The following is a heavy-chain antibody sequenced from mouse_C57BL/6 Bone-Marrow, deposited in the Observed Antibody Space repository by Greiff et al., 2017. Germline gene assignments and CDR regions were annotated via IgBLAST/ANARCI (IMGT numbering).Heavy chain of an antibody. D-gene: IGHD1-3*01. V-gene: IGHV1-4*01. Sequence: GASVKMSCKASGYTFTSYTMHWVKQRPGQGLEWIGYINPSSGYTKYNQKFKDKATLTADKSSSTAYMQLSSLTSEDSAVYYCARLGSSPFDYWGQGTTLTVSS. CDR2: INPSSGYT. CDR3: ARLGSSPFDY. J-gene: IGHJ2*01. CDR1: GYTFTSYT.